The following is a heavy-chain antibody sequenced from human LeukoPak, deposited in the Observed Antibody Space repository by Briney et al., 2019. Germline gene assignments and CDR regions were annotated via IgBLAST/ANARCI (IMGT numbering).Heavy chain of an antibody. CDR2: IITILGIA. CDR3: ASVSSSSRLNYGDYTVLDY. Sequence: SVKVSCTASGGTFIIYAISWVRQAPGQGLEWMGRIITILGIANYAQKFPGRVTITADKSTSTAYMELSSLRSEDTAVYYCASVSSSSRLNYGDYTVLDYRGQGTLVTV. CDR1: GGTFIIYA. V-gene: IGHV1-69*04. D-gene: IGHD4-17*01. J-gene: IGHJ4*02.